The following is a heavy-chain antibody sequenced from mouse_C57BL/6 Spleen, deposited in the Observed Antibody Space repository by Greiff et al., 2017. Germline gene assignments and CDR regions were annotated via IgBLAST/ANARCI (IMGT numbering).Heavy chain of an antibody. CDR3: ARGIYYDYDGGMDY. D-gene: IGHD2-4*01. J-gene: IGHJ4*01. CDR2: ISYDGSN. V-gene: IGHV3-6*01. CDR1: GYSFTSGYY. Sequence: ESGPGLVKPSQSLSLTCSVTGYSFTSGYYWNWIRQFPGNKLEWMGYISYDGSNNYNTSLKNRISITSDTSKNQFFLKLNSVTTEDAATYYCARGIYYDYDGGMDYWGQGTSVTVSS.